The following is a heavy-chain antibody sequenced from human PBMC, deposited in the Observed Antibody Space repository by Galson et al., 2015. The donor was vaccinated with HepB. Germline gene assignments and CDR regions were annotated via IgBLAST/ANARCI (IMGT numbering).Heavy chain of an antibody. CDR2: ISSSGSTI. Sequence: SLRLSCAASGFTFSDYYMSWIRQAPGKGLEWVSYISSSGSTIYYADSVKGRFTISRDNAKNSLYLQMNSLRAEDTAVYYCATATVTTFWYFDLWGRGTLVTVS. D-gene: IGHD4-17*01. CDR1: GFTFSDYY. CDR3: ATATVTTFWYFDL. J-gene: IGHJ2*01. V-gene: IGHV3-11*01.